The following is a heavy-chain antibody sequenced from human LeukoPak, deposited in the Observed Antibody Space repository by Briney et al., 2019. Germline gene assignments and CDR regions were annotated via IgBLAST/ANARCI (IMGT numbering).Heavy chain of an antibody. J-gene: IGHJ4*02. CDR3: ARAGSYDSSGYYY. D-gene: IGHD3-22*01. CDR2: ISSSGSTK. Sequence: PGGSLRLSCAASGFTFSSSSLNWVRQAPGRGLEWVSYISSSGSTKYYADSVKGRFTISRDNAKNTLYLQMNSLRAEDTAVYYCARAGSYDSSGYYYWGQGTLVTVSS. CDR1: GFTFSSSS. V-gene: IGHV3-48*04.